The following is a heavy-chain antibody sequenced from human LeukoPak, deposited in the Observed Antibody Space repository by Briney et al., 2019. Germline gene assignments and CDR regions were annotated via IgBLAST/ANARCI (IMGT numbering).Heavy chain of an antibody. D-gene: IGHD3-9*01. CDR1: GGTFSSYA. CDR2: IIPNSGGT. Sequence: ASVKVSCKASGGTFSSYAISWVRQAPGQGLEWMGGIIPNSGGTNYAQKFQGRVTMTRDTSISTAYMELSRLRSDDTAVYYCARAHDILTDNWFDPWGQGTLVTVSS. V-gene: IGHV1-2*02. CDR3: ARAHDILTDNWFDP. J-gene: IGHJ5*02.